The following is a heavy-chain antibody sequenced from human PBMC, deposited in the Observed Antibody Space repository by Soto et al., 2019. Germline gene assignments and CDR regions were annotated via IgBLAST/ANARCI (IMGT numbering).Heavy chain of an antibody. J-gene: IGHJ5*02. V-gene: IGHV4-39*01. CDR2: VYYSGTT. D-gene: IGHD6-19*01. CDR3: ASPRAESSGWFNGFWVS. CDR1: GVSISGNTYY. Sequence: QLHLQESGPGLVKPSETLSLTCTVSGVSISGNTYYWGWLRQPPGKGLEWIASVYYSGTTYFKPSPKSRFTPPVDTSKTLFSLRLSCVPPADPVFFCCASPRAESSGWFNGFWVSWGQGMLVTVSS.